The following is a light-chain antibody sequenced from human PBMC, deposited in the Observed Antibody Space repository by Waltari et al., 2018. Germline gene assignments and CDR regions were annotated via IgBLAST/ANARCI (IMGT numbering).Light chain of an antibody. CDR2: KAS. CDR1: QSISNW. CDR3: QQYDSYPWT. J-gene: IGKJ1*01. V-gene: IGKV1-5*03. Sequence: DIQMTQFPSTLSASVGDRVTITCRTSQSISNWLAWNHQKPGKTPKLLIYKASSLESGVPSSLSGSGSGTEFTLTISSLQPDDFATYYCQQYDSYPWTFGQGTKVEIK.